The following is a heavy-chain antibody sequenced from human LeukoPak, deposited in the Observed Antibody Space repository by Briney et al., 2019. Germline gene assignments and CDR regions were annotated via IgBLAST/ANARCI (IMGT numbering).Heavy chain of an antibody. CDR2: ISSSGSTI. J-gene: IGHJ4*02. V-gene: IGHV3-48*03. CDR3: ARDEGSGWYRIGY. D-gene: IGHD6-19*01. Sequence: GGSLRLSCAASGFTFDDYGMSWVRQAPGKGLEWVSYISSSGSTIYYADSVKGRFTISRDNAKNSLYLQMNSLRAEDTAVYYCARDEGSGWYRIGYWGQGTLVTVSS. CDR1: GFTFDDYG.